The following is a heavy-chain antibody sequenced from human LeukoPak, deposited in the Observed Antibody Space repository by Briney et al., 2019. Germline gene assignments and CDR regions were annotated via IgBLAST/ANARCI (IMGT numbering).Heavy chain of an antibody. J-gene: IGHJ3*02. CDR1: GYFFPSHW. V-gene: IGHV5-51*01. Sequence: GESLQISCQCSGYFFPSHWIGWVRPMPGKGLEWMGIIYPADSDTRYSPSFQGQVTISVDKSISTAYLQWTSLKASDTAIYYCTRPQYYFHSETSYADHDVDIWGPGTMVTVSS. D-gene: IGHD3-22*01. CDR3: TRPQYYFHSETSYADHDVDI. CDR2: IYPADSDT.